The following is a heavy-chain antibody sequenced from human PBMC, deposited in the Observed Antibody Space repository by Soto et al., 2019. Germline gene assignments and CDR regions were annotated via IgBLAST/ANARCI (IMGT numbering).Heavy chain of an antibody. D-gene: IGHD6-6*01. CDR3: AGSPPGVAGRYYFDY. J-gene: IGHJ4*02. Sequence: GGSLRLSCAASRFAFSNYGMHWVRQAPGKGLAWVALIWYDGSNKFYAVSVKGRFTISRDISKNTLFLQMISLRAEDSSVYYCAGSPPGVAGRYYFDYWGQGALVTVSS. V-gene: IGHV3-33*01. CDR2: IWYDGSNK. CDR1: RFAFSNYG.